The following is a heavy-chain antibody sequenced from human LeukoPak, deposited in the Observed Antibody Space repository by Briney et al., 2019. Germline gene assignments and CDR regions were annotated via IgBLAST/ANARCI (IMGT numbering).Heavy chain of an antibody. V-gene: IGHV1-46*03. D-gene: IGHD3-3*01. Sequence: ASVKVSCKASGYTFTSYYMHWVRQAPGQGLEWVGIINPSGGSTSYAQKFQGRVTMTRDTSTSTVYMELSSLRSEDTAVYYCARTIFGVVIVDNWGQGTLVTVSS. CDR2: INPSGGST. CDR3: ARTIFGVVIVDN. J-gene: IGHJ4*02. CDR1: GYTFTSYY.